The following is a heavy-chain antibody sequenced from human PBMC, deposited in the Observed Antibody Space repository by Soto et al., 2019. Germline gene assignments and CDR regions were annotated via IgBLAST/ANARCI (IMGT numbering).Heavy chain of an antibody. CDR1: GFTFSSYA. J-gene: IGHJ4*02. V-gene: IGHV3-30-3*01. CDR3: ARPHDYGDYHFDY. CDR2: ISYDGSNK. Sequence: GGSLRLSCAASGFTFSSYAMHWVRQAPGKGLEWVAVISYDGSNKYYADSVKGRFTISRDNSKNTLYLQMNSLRAEDTAVYYCARPHDYGDYHFDYWGQGTLVTVSS. D-gene: IGHD4-17*01.